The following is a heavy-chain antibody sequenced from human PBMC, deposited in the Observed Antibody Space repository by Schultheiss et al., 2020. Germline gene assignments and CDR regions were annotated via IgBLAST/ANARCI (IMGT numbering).Heavy chain of an antibody. J-gene: IGHJ4*02. CDR2: IYYSGST. D-gene: IGHD4-17*01. CDR3: ARWNRTVTTFGY. CDR1: GGSISSGGYY. Sequence: SATLSLTCTVSGGSISSGGYYWSWIRQPPGKGLEWIGSIYYSGSTYYNPSLKSRVTISVDTSKNQFSLKLSSVTAADTAVYYCARWNRTVTTFGYWGQGTLVTVSS. V-gene: IGHV4-39*07.